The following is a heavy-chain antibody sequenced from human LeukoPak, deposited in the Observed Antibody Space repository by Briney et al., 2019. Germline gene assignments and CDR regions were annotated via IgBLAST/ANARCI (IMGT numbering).Heavy chain of an antibody. D-gene: IGHD3-22*01. Sequence: GGSLRLSCAASGFTFSSYAMHWVRQAPGKGLEWVAVISYDGSNKYYADSVKGRFTISRDNSKNTLYLQMNSLRAEDTAVYYCARGARDYYDSSGYYPSDYWGQGTLVTVSS. V-gene: IGHV3-30-3*01. CDR1: GFTFSSYA. J-gene: IGHJ4*02. CDR3: ARGARDYYDSSGYYPSDY. CDR2: ISYDGSNK.